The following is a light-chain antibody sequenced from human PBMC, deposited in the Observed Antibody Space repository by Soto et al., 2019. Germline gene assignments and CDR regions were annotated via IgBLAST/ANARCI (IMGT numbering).Light chain of an antibody. Sequence: QSVLTQPASVSGSPGQSITISCTGTSSDIGGYNYVSWYQHHPGKAPKLMIYEVSNRPSGVSNRFSGSKSGNTASLTISGLPAEERGGYHCSSYTSRTTFVIFGGGTKLTVL. CDR2: EVS. V-gene: IGLV2-14*01. CDR3: SSYTSRTTFVI. CDR1: SSDIGGYNY. J-gene: IGLJ2*01.